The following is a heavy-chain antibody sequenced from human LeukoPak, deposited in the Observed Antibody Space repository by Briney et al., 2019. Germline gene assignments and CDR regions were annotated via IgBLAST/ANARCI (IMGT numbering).Heavy chain of an antibody. CDR3: ARLAPRITIFGVVTQYYFDY. D-gene: IGHD3-3*01. CDR1: GGSISSGGYY. Sequence: SQTLSLTCTVSGGSISSGGYYWRWIRQHPGKGLEWIGYIYYSGSTYYNPSLKSRVTISVDTSKNQFSLKLSSVTAADMAVYYCARLAPRITIFGVVTQYYFDYWGQGTLVTVSS. V-gene: IGHV4-31*03. CDR2: IYYSGST. J-gene: IGHJ4*02.